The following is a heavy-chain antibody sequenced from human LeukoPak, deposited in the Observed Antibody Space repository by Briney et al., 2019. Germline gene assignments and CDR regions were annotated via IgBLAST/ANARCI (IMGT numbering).Heavy chain of an antibody. D-gene: IGHD3-3*01. V-gene: IGHV1-18*01. CDR3: AKEFTIFGVVMGFDP. CDR1: GYTFTSYG. CDR2: ISAYNGNT. Sequence: ASVKVSCKASGYTFTSYGISWVRQAPGQGLEWMGWISAYNGNTNYAQKLQGRVTMTTDTSTSTAYMELSSLRSEDTAVYYCAKEFTIFGVVMGFDPWGQGTLVTVSS. J-gene: IGHJ5*02.